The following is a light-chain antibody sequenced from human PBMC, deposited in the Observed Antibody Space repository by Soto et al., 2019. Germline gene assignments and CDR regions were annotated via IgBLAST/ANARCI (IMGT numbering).Light chain of an antibody. CDR3: QQRET. Sequence: EIVLTQSPATLSLSPGERATLSCRASQSVSTYLAWYQQKPGQAPRLLISDASNRATGIPARFSGSGSGTDFTLTISSLEPEDFAVYYCQQRETFGGGTKVEIK. CDR1: QSVSTY. CDR2: DAS. V-gene: IGKV3-11*01. J-gene: IGKJ4*01.